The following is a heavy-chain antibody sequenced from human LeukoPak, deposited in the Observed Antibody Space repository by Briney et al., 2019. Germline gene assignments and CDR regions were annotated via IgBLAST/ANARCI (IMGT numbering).Heavy chain of an antibody. J-gene: IGHJ5*02. CDR2: INPNSGGT. V-gene: IGHV1-2*02. CDR3: ARGTYYYDSSGYRGGWFDP. D-gene: IGHD3-22*01. Sequence: ASVKVSCKASGYTFTGYYMHWVRQAPGQGLGWMGWINPNSGGTNYAQKFQGRVTMTRDTSISTAYMELSRLRSDDTAVYYCARGTYYYDSSGYRGGWFDPWGQGTLVTVSS. CDR1: GYTFTGYY.